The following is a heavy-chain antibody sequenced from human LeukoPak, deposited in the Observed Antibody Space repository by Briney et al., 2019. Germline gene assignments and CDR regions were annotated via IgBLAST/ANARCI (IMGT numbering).Heavy chain of an antibody. Sequence: GGSLRLSCAASGLIVSSNYMSWVRQAPGKGLEWVSVIYSGGSTYYADSVKGRFTISRDNSKNTLYLQMNSLRAEDTAVYYCARYTHSSGFDYWGQGTLVTVSS. CDR3: ARYTHSSGFDY. V-gene: IGHV3-53*01. CDR1: GLIVSSNY. CDR2: IYSGGST. D-gene: IGHD6-19*01. J-gene: IGHJ4*02.